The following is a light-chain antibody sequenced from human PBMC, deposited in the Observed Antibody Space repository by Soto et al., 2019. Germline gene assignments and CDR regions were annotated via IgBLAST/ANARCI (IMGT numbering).Light chain of an antibody. CDR3: QQYNAWPLT. Sequence: EIVMTQSPATLSVSPGERVTLSCRASQSVNSNLAWYQQKPGQTIILLIYVASTRATSIPARFSGSGSGTEFTLTISSLQSEDFAIYYCQQYNAWPLTFGGGTKVEFK. CDR2: VAS. J-gene: IGKJ4*01. V-gene: IGKV3-15*01. CDR1: QSVNSN.